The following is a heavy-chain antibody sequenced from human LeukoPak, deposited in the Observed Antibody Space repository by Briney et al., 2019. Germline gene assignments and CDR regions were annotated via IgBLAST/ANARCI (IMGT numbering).Heavy chain of an antibody. CDR1: GYSFTSYW. J-gene: IGHJ3*02. D-gene: IGHD3-22*01. Sequence: GESLKFSCKGSGYSFTSYWIAWVRQMPGKGLEWMGIIYPGDSDTRYSPSFQGQVTISADKSISTAYLQWSSLKASDTAMYYCARRASYYDSSGYRDDAFDIWGQGTMVTVSS. CDR3: ARRASYYDSSGYRDDAFDI. CDR2: IYPGDSDT. V-gene: IGHV5-51*01.